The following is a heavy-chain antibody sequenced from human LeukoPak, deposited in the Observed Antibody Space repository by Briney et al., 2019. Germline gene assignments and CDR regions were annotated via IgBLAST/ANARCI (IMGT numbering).Heavy chain of an antibody. CDR1: GCTFSSYG. D-gene: IGHD6-13*01. V-gene: IGHV1-69*04. Sequence: SVKVSCKASGCTFSSYGISWVRQAPGQGLEWMGRIIAILGIANYAQKFQGRVTITADKSTSTAYMELSSLRSDDPAVYYGAMSSSWPRFDTSGQRTLVTLSS. J-gene: IGHJ4*02. CDR3: AMSSSWPRFDT. CDR2: IIAILGIA.